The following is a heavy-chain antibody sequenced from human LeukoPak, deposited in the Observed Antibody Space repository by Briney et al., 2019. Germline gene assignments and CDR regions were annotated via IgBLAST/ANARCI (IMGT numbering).Heavy chain of an antibody. CDR2: TFSSVTT. J-gene: IGHJ6*02. V-gene: IGHV4-59*08. D-gene: IGHD3-10*01. CDR1: GGSMGRYY. CDR3: GSTNYNPSLKSRVSISVDTSKNQFSLKLTSVTAADTAVYYCARTLDCSTTTCSYGMDV. Sequence: SETLSLTSAVSGGSMGRYYWSWIRQPPRKGMGWIGYTFSSVTTNYHRCLKSRVSLSVDNSRAQLSLRWTAVAPTTRALFYRGSTNYNPSLKSRVSISVDTSKNQFSLKLTSVTAADTAVYYCARTLDCSTTTCSYGMDVWDQGTTVTVPS.